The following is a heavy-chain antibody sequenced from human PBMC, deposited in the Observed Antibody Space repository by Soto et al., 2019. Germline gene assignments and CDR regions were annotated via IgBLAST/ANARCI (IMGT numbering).Heavy chain of an antibody. D-gene: IGHD5-18*01. CDR3: ARGLEYSYGSWYYGMDV. V-gene: IGHV1-8*01. CDR1: GYTFTSYD. Sequence: ASVKVSCKASGYTFTSYDINWVRQATGQGLEWMGWMNPNSGNTGYAQKFQGRVTMTRNTSISTAYMELSSLRSEDTAVYYCARGLEYSYGSWYYGMDVWGQGTTVTV. J-gene: IGHJ6*02. CDR2: MNPNSGNT.